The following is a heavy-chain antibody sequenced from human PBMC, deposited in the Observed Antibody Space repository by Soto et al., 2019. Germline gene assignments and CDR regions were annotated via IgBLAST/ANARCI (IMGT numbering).Heavy chain of an antibody. V-gene: IGHV3-30*04. CDR1: GFIFSRYA. D-gene: IGHD3-10*01. J-gene: IGHJ4*02. CDR2: ISKDGSHK. Sequence: GWSLRLSCAASGFIFSRYAIHWVRQAPGKGLEWLAVISKDGSHKYYLDSVKGRFTISRDNSKNTVHLEMNSLRDEDTALYYCARSRSGAVADSFDFWGPGTLVTASS. CDR3: ARSRSGAVADSFDF.